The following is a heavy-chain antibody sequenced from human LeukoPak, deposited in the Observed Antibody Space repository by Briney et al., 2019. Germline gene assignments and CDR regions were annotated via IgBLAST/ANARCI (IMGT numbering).Heavy chain of an antibody. CDR1: GYSFTSYW. J-gene: IGHJ4*02. CDR2: IYPGDSDT. V-gene: IGHV5-51*01. D-gene: IGHD6-19*01. Sequence: GESLKISCKGSGYSFTSYWIGWVRQMPGKGLEWMGIIYPGDSDTRYSPSFQGQVTISADKSISTAYLQWSSLKASDTAMYYCARPAGIAVAGIGKAARGGIDYWGQGTLVTVSS. CDR3: ARPAGIAVAGIGKAARGGIDY.